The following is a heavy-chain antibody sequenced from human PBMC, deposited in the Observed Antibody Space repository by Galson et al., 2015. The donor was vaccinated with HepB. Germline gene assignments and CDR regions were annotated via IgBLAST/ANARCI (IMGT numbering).Heavy chain of an antibody. Sequence: SVKVSCKASGYTFTSYYMHWVRQAPGQGLEWMGIINPSGGSTSYAQKFQGRVTMTRDTSTSTVYMELSSLRSEDTAVYYCAARGSGGYWYFDLWGRGTLVTVSS. D-gene: IGHD1-26*01. CDR3: AARGSGGYWYFDL. CDR1: GYTFTSYY. J-gene: IGHJ2*01. V-gene: IGHV1-46*01. CDR2: INPSGGST.